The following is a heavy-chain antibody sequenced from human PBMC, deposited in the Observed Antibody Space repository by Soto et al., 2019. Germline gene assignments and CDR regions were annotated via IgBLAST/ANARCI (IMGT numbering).Heavy chain of an antibody. CDR3: ARSVRAFGYYYYGMDV. CDR1: GGTFSSYA. J-gene: IGHJ6*02. V-gene: IGHV1-69*01. CDR2: IIPIFGTA. Sequence: QVQLVQSGAEVKKPGSSVKVSCKASGGTFSSYAISWVRQAPGQGLEWMGGIIPIFGTANDAQKFQGRVTITADESTSTAYMEMSSLRSEDTAVYYCARSVRAFGYYYYGMDVWGQGTTVTVSS. D-gene: IGHD3-3*01.